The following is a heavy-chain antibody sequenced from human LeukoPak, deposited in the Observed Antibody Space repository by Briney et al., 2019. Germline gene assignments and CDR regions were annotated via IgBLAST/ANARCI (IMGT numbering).Heavy chain of an antibody. D-gene: IGHD2-15*01. J-gene: IGHJ6*03. CDR2: IVPMFDTA. CDR3: ARGLRYCSGGRCYFSPPYYYYMDV. V-gene: IGHV1-69*13. CDR1: GGTFSSYA. Sequence: ASVKVSCKASGGTFSSYAISWVRQAPGQGLEWMGGIVPMFDTAHYAQNFQGRVTIIADESTNTAYMELSSLRSEDTAVYYCARGLRYCSGGRCYFSPPYYYYMDVWGKGTTVTISS.